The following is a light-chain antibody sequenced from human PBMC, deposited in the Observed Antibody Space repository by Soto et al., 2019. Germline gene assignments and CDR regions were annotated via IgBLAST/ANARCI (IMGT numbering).Light chain of an antibody. CDR1: LRIRND. V-gene: IGKV1-17*01. Sequence: DIQMTQSPSSLSASVGDRVTITCRASLRIRNDLGWYQHKPGKAPKRLIYAASSLQSGVPSRFSGSGSVTEFTLTISSLQPEDFATYFCLQHDSYPWTFGQGTKVDIK. CDR3: LQHDSYPWT. CDR2: AAS. J-gene: IGKJ1*01.